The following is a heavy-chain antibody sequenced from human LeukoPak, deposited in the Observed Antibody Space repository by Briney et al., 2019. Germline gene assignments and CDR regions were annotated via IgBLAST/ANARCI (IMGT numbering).Heavy chain of an antibody. Sequence: HPGGSLRLSCAASGFTFSIYGMHWVRQAPGKGLEYVSAISSHGGSTYYVDSVKGRFTISRDNSRNTLYHQMGSLRAEDMAVYYCARDGCTTTACYDYWGQGTLVTASS. V-gene: IGHV3-64*02. J-gene: IGHJ4*02. CDR3: ARDGCTTTACYDY. CDR1: GFTFSIYG. CDR2: ISSHGGST. D-gene: IGHD2-2*01.